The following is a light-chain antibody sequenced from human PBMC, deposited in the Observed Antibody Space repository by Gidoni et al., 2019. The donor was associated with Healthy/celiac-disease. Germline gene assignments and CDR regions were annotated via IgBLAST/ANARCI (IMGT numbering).Light chain of an antibody. CDR2: DAS. J-gene: IGKJ3*01. CDR1: QSISSY. Sequence: DIQMTQSPSSLSASVGDRVTITCRASQSISSYLNWYQQKPGKAPKLLIYDASSLQSGVPSRFSGSGSGTDFTITISSLQHEDVATYYCQQSYSTPPFTFGPGTKVDIK. V-gene: IGKV1-39*01. CDR3: QQSYSTPPFT.